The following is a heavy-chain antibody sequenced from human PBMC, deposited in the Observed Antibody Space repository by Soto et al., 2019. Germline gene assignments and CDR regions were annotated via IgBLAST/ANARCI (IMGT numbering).Heavy chain of an antibody. D-gene: IGHD3-22*01. CDR2: ISGTGGGT. J-gene: IGHJ1*01. CDR3: ARHPPPGYYYDSSGYYGYFQH. V-gene: IGHV3-23*01. CDR1: GFTFWTYA. Sequence: GGSLRLSCAASGFTFWTYAMSWVRQAPGKGLEWVLVISGTGGGTSYADSVKGRFTISRDNSKNTLYLQMNSLGVEDTAVYYCARHPPPGYYYDSSGYYGYFQHWGQGTPVTVSS.